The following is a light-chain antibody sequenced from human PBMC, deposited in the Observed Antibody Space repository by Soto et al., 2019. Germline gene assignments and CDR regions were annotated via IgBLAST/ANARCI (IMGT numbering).Light chain of an antibody. V-gene: IGKV3-11*01. CDR1: QSVGTY. J-gene: IGKJ5*01. CDR3: QQRNTWPPIT. CDR2: DAF. Sequence: EIVLTQSPVTLSLSPGEIATLSCRASQSVGTYLAWYQVKPGQAPRLLIHDAFRRASGVPARFSGSGSGTDFTLTISSLEPEDFALYYCQQRNTWPPITFGQGTRLEIK.